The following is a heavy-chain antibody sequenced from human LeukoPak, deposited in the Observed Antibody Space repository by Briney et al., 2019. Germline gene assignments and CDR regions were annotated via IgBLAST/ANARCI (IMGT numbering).Heavy chain of an antibody. CDR1: GFTFSSYS. J-gene: IGHJ3*02. CDR2: ISSSSSTI. CDR3: ARADVLRFLEWLTDAFDI. D-gene: IGHD3-3*01. V-gene: IGHV3-48*01. Sequence: GGSLRLSCAASGFTFSSYSMNWVRQAPGKGLEWVSYISSSSSTIYYADSVKGRFTISRDNAKNSLYLQMNSLRAEDTAVYYCARADVLRFLEWLTDAFDIWGQGTMVTVSS.